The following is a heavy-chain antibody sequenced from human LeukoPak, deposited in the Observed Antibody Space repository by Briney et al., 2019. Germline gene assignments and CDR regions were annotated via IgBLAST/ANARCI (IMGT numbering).Heavy chain of an antibody. CDR2: ISGSGGST. Sequence: GGSLRLSCAASGFTFSSYAMSWVRQAPGKGLEWVSAISGSGGSTYYADSVKGRFTISRDNSKNTLYLQMNSLRAEDTAVYYCAKSIELGYCSGGSCFTPFDYWGQGTLVTVSS. J-gene: IGHJ4*02. V-gene: IGHV3-23*01. CDR1: GFTFSSYA. D-gene: IGHD2-15*01. CDR3: AKSIELGYCSGGSCFTPFDY.